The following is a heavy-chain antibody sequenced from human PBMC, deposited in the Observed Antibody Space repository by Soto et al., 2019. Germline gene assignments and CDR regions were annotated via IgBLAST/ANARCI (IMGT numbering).Heavy chain of an antibody. CDR3: AREERGYSYGLFDY. V-gene: IGHV4-59*12. J-gene: IGHJ4*02. CDR2: IYHSGST. CDR1: GGSISSYY. D-gene: IGHD5-18*01. Sequence: PSETLSLTCTVSGGSISSYYWSWILQPPWKGLEWIGYIYHSGSTNYNPSLKGRVTISVDKSKNQFSLKLSSVTAADTAVYYCAREERGYSYGLFDYWGQGTLVTVSS.